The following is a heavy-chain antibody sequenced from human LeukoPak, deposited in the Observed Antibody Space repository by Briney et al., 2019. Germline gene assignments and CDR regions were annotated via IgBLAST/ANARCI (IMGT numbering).Heavy chain of an antibody. CDR2: ISYDGSNK. CDR1: GFTFSSYA. D-gene: IGHD3-22*01. Sequence: GRSLRLSCAASGFTFSSYAMHWVRQAPGKGLEWVAVISYDGSNKYYADSVKGRFTISRDNSKNTLYLQMNSLRAEDTAVYYCARDLNYYDSSGYSLGAFDIWGQGTIVTVSS. CDR3: ARDLNYYDSSGYSLGAFDI. V-gene: IGHV3-30-3*01. J-gene: IGHJ3*02.